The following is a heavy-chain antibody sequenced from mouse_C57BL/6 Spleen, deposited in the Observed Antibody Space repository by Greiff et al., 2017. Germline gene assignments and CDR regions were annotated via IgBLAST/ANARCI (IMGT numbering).Heavy chain of an antibody. CDR1: GYTFTSYG. J-gene: IGHJ3*01. D-gene: IGHD1-1*01. V-gene: IGHV1-81*01. Sequence: VQRVESGAELARPGASVKLSCKASGYTFTSYGISWVKQRTGQGLEWIGEIYPRSGNTYYNEKFKGKATLTADKSSSTAYMELRSLTSEDSAVYFCARDDYYGSSLAWFAYWGQGTLVTVSA. CDR2: IYPRSGNT. CDR3: ARDDYYGSSLAWFAY.